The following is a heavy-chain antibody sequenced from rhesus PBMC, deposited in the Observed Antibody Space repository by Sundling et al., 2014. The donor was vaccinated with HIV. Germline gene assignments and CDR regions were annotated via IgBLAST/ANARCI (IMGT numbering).Heavy chain of an antibody. J-gene: IGHJ6*01. D-gene: IGHD3-3*01. CDR2: IYVGIVNT. CDR3: ATKRERVGYYPNYGLDS. V-gene: IGHV4-93*01. CDR1: GGSISSSNW. Sequence: QVQLQESGPAVVKPSETLSLTCAVSGGSISSSNWWTWIRQSPGKGLEWIGSIYVGIVNTSYNPSLKSRVTISTDTSKNQFSLKMTSVTAADTAMYYCATKRERVGYYPNYGLDSWGQGVVVTVSS.